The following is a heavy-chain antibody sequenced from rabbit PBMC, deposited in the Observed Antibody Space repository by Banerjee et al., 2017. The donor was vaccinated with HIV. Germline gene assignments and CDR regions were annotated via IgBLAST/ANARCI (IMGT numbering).Heavy chain of an antibody. CDR3: AREEYVGYGYANL. Sequence: QSLEESGGDLVKPGASLTLTCTASGIDFSSYWMSWVRQAPGKGLEWVAYIYPDYGSTDYASWVNGRFTISLDNAQNTVFLQVTSLTAADTATYFCAREEYVGYGYANLWGPGTLVTVS. J-gene: IGHJ4*01. CDR1: GIDFSSYW. D-gene: IGHD6-1*01. V-gene: IGHV1S40*01. CDR2: IYPDYGST.